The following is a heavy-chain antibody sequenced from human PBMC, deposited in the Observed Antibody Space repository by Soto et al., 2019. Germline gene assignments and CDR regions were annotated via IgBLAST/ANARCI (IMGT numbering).Heavy chain of an antibody. V-gene: IGHV3-48*01. Sequence: GGSLRLSCKVSGFTLSTSAMNWVRQAPGKGLEWVSYINSDGDVRHYADSVKGRFTVSRDNAEKLVYLQMNNVGAADTAVYFCSRRDVFDLWGQGATVTVSS. D-gene: IGHD2-2*01. CDR1: GFTLSTSA. CDR3: SRRDVFDL. J-gene: IGHJ3*01. CDR2: INSDGDVR.